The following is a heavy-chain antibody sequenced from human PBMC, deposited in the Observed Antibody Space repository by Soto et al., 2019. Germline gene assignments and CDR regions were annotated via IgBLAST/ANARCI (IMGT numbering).Heavy chain of an antibody. CDR1: AFTFGDFA. CDR3: ARAPTGGTWPVYFDW. Sequence: VQLVESGGGLVQPGRSLRLSCTASAFTFGDFAMHWVRQVPGKGLEWVSGINWNGNYIGYADSVKGRFTVSRDNAKNSLYLQMNSLRPEGTALYFCARAPTGGTWPVYFDWWGRGTLVTVSS. V-gene: IGHV3-9*01. D-gene: IGHD2-15*01. J-gene: IGHJ4*02. CDR2: INWNGNYI.